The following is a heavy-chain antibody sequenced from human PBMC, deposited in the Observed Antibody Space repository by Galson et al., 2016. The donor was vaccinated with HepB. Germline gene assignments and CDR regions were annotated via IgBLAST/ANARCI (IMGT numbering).Heavy chain of an antibody. J-gene: IGHJ4*02. CDR1: GFTFSKYA. Sequence: SLRLSCAASGFTFSKYAMHWVRQAPGKGLEWVADLSYDGNNKHYADTVKGRFTIARDNAKNPLYLQMKSLRADDTAVYYWARVGDYGLDYWGQGTLVTVPA. V-gene: IGHV3-30*04. D-gene: IGHD4-17*01. CDR2: LSYDGNNK. CDR3: ARVGDYGLDY.